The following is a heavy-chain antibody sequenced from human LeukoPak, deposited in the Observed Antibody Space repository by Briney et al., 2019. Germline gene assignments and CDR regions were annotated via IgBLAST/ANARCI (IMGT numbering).Heavy chain of an antibody. V-gene: IGHV4-4*07. CDR1: GGSISSYY. CDR3: ARLYSSSWYGEVYFDY. D-gene: IGHD6-13*01. Sequence: PSETLSLTCTVSGGSISSYYWSWIRQPAGKGLEWIGRIYTSGSTNYNPSLKSRVTMSVDTSKNQFSLKLSSVTAADTAVYYCARLYSSSWYGEVYFDYWGQGTLVTVSS. CDR2: IYTSGST. J-gene: IGHJ4*02.